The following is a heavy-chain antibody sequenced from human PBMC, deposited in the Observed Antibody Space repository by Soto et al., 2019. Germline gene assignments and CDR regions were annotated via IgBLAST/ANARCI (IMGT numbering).Heavy chain of an antibody. CDR2: ISYDGSNK. D-gene: IGHD1-26*01. CDR3: AKVPGTGVDY. J-gene: IGHJ4*02. V-gene: IGHV3-30*18. CDR1: GFTFSSYG. Sequence: QVQLVESGGGVVQPGRSLRLSCAASGFTFSSYGMHWVRQAPGKGLEWVAVISYDGSNKYYADSVKGRFTISRDNSKNTLYLQMNSLRAEDTAVYYCAKVPGTGVDYWGQGTLVTVSS.